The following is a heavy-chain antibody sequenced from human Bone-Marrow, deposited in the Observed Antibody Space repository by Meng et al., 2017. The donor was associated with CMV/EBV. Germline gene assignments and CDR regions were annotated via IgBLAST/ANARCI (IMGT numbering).Heavy chain of an antibody. CDR1: GFTFSSYE. CDR3: ARVSRGKIVVGAGRAFDY. D-gene: IGHD1-26*01. V-gene: IGHV3-48*03. Sequence: GGSLRLSCAASGFTFSSYEMNWVRQAPGKGLEWVSYISSSGSTIYYADSVKGRFTISRDNAKNSLYLQMNSLRAEDTAVYYCARVSRGKIVVGAGRAFDYWGQGTLVTVPS. J-gene: IGHJ4*02. CDR2: ISSSGSTI.